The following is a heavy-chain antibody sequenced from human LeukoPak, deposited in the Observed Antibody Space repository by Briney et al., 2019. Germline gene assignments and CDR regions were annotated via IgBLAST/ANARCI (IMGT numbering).Heavy chain of an antibody. CDR1: GFTFDDYA. CDR3: AKDIGGSESGTYDY. CDR2: ISWNSGSI. V-gene: IGHV3-9*03. D-gene: IGHD3-10*01. J-gene: IGHJ4*02. Sequence: GRSLRLSCAASGFTFDDYAMHWVRQAPGKGLEWVSGISWNSGSIGYADSVKGRFTISRDNAKNSLYLQMNSLRAEDMALYYCAKDIGGSESGTYDYWGQGTLVTVSS.